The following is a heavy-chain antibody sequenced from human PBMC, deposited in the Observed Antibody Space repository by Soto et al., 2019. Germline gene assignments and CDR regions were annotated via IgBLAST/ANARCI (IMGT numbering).Heavy chain of an antibody. D-gene: IGHD3-9*01. CDR1: GFTFSSYA. J-gene: IGHJ4*02. CDR2: ISGSGGST. CDR3: AKVSPAYYDILTGTTLFY. Sequence: EVQPLESGGGLVQPGGSLRLSCAASGFTFSSYAMSWVRQAPGKGLEWVSAISGSGGSTYYADSVKGRFTISRDNSKNTLYLQMNSLRAEDTAVYYCAKVSPAYYDILTGTTLFYWGQGTLVTVSS. V-gene: IGHV3-23*01.